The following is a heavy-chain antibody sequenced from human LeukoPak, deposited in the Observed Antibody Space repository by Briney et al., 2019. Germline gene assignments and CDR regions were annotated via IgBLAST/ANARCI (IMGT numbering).Heavy chain of an antibody. V-gene: IGHV3-23*01. Sequence: GGSLRLSCAASGFTFSSYAMSWARQAPGKGLEWVSAISGSGGSTYYADSVKGRFTISRDNSKNTLYLQMNSLRAEDTAVYYCAKDSVRYYYDSSGYYPYWGQGTLVTVSS. CDR3: AKDSVRYYYDSSGYYPY. CDR1: GFTFSSYA. J-gene: IGHJ4*02. CDR2: ISGSGGST. D-gene: IGHD3-22*01.